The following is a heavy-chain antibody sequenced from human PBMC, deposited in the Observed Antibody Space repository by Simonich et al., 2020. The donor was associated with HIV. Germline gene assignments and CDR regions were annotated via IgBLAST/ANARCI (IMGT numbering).Heavy chain of an antibody. D-gene: IGHD2-8*02. V-gene: IGHV3-48*01. CDR2: ISSSSSSI. CDR3: ARDGGVLNY. Sequence: EVQLMESGGGLVQPGGSLRLSCAASGFTFTGDSRNWVRKAPGKGMEWISYISSSSSSIYYADSVKGRFTISRDNAKNSLYLQMNSLRAEDTAVYYCARDGGVLNYWGQGALVTVSS. J-gene: IGHJ4*02. CDR1: GFTFTGDS.